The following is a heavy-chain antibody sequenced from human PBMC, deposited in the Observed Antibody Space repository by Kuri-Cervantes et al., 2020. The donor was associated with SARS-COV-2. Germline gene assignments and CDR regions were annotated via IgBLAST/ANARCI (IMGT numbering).Heavy chain of an antibody. CDR1: GGTFDSYT. CDR3: AKELLWFGDLHGGYFDY. J-gene: IGHJ4*02. CDR2: IITAFGTA. D-gene: IGHD3-10*01. V-gene: IGHV1-69*06. Sequence: SVKVSCKASGGTFDSYTVSWVRQTPGQGLEWMGGIITAFGTANYAQKFQDRVTLIADKSTSTVFMELSRLSSEDTAVYYCAKELLWFGDLHGGYFDYWGQGTLVTVSS.